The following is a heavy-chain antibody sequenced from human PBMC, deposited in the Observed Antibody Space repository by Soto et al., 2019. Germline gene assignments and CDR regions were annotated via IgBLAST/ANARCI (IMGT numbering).Heavy chain of an antibody. D-gene: IGHD1-26*01. CDR3: ARSGNYRLDC. Sequence: EVQLVESGGGLVQPGGSLRLSCAASGFSFSSHKMNWVHQAPGKGLEWISYISTSGSSIYYADSVKGRFTISRDNAKNSLYLQMNSLRAEDTALYYCARSGNYRLDCWGQGTLVTVSS. J-gene: IGHJ4*02. CDR2: ISTSGSSI. CDR1: GFSFSSHK. V-gene: IGHV3-48*01.